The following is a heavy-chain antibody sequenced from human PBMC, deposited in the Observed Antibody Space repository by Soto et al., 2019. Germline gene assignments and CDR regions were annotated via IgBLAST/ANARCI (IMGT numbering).Heavy chain of an antibody. CDR2: IYYSGST. CDR3: ARIVSEMVAAGDYGDYVWCYFDY. V-gene: IGHV4-31*03. J-gene: IGHJ4*02. D-gene: IGHD4-17*01. CDR1: GGSISSGGYY. Sequence: SETLSLTCTVSGGSISSGGYYWSWIRQHPGKGLEWIGYIYYSGSTYYNPSLKSRVTISVDTSKNQFSLKLSSVTAADTAVYYCARIVSEMVAAGDYGDYVWCYFDYWGQGTLVTVSS.